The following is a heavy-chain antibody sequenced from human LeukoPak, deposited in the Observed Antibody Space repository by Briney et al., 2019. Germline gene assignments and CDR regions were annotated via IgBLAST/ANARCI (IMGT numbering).Heavy chain of an antibody. Sequence: GGSLRLSCAASGFTFSSYDMHWVRHATGKGLEWVSAIGTAGDTYYPGSVKGRFTISRENAKNSSYLQMNSLRAGDTAVYYCARKDGYNGMDVWGQGTTVTVSS. V-gene: IGHV3-13*01. CDR1: GFTFSSYD. CDR3: ARKDGYNGMDV. CDR2: IGTAGDT. J-gene: IGHJ6*02. D-gene: IGHD5-24*01.